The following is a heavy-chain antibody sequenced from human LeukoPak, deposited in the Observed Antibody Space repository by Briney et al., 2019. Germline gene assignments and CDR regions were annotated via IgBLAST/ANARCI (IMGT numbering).Heavy chain of an antibody. CDR1: GFTFSIFP. Sequence: PGGSLRLSCAASGFTFSIFPMTWVRQAPGKGLEWVSGIGGSSGNTYYADSVKGRFTISRDNSRNTLYLQMNSLRAEDTAVYYCARGGNDYGGTPAPLDYWAQGTLVTVSS. D-gene: IGHD4-17*01. J-gene: IGHJ4*02. CDR2: IGGSSGNT. CDR3: ARGGNDYGGTPAPLDY. V-gene: IGHV3-23*01.